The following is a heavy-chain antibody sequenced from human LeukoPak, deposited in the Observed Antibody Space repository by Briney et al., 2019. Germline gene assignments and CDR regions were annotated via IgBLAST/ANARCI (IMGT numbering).Heavy chain of an antibody. V-gene: IGHV4-59*08. Sequence: SETLSLTCTVSGGSIGDNYWSWIRQPRGKGLEWIGYITYTGSTNYNPSLKSRVTISLDTSKRQFSLKLSSLTAADTAVYYCARYGFASFDSSGSYQVWYFDLWGRGTLVTVSS. CDR1: GGSIGDNY. CDR3: ARYGFASFDSSGSYQVWYFDL. J-gene: IGHJ2*01. CDR2: ITYTGST. D-gene: IGHD3-22*01.